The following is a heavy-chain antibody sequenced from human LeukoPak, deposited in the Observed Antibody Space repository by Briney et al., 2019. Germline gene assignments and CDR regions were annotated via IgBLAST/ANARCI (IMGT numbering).Heavy chain of an antibody. CDR1: GFTFSSYA. V-gene: IGHV3-23*01. CDR2: ISGSGGST. CDR3: ARQTRYCSSTSCRDFDY. D-gene: IGHD2-2*01. J-gene: IGHJ4*02. Sequence: HAGGSLRLSCAASGFTFSSYAMSWVRQAPGKGLEWVSVISGSGGSTSYADSVKGRFTISRDNSKNTLYLQMNSLRAEDTAVYYCARQTRYCSSTSCRDFDYWGQGTLVTVSS.